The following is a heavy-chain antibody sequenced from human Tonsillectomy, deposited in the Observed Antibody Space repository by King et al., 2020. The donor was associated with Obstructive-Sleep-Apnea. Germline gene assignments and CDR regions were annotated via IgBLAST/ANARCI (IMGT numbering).Heavy chain of an antibody. Sequence: VQLQESGPGLVKASETLSLTCTVSGATTTTYYWSWIRQPPGKGLEWIGYIYNSGRTDYNPSLKSRLTISLDTPKSQFSLRLTSVTAADTAMYYCAGITRYHADPWGQGTLVTVSS. D-gene: IGHD1-14*01. V-gene: IGHV4-59*01. CDR1: GATTTTYY. CDR3: AGITRYHADP. CDR2: IYNSGRT. J-gene: IGHJ5*02.